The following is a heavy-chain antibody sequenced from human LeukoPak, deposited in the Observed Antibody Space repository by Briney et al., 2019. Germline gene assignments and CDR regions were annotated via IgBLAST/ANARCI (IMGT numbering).Heavy chain of an antibody. V-gene: IGHV3-49*03. J-gene: IGHJ3*02. D-gene: IGHD5-12*01. Sequence: PGGSLRLSCTASGFTFGDYAMSWFRQAPGKGLEWVAFMRSKAYGGTTEYAASVKGRFTISRDDSKSIAYLQMNSLKTEGTAVYYCTRGPLYSGYDFAFDIWGQGTMVTVSS. CDR2: MRSKAYGGTT. CDR3: TRGPLYSGYDFAFDI. CDR1: GFTFGDYA.